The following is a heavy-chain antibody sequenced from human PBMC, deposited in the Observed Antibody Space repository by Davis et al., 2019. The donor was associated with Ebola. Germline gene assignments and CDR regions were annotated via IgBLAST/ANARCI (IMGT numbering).Heavy chain of an antibody. CDR3: AREVGYEFDP. Sequence: SVKVSCKSSGGTFSSYAISWVRQAPGQRLEWMGWINAGNGNTKYSQKFQGRVTITADESTSTAYMELSSLRSEDTAVYYCAREVGYEFDPRGQGTLVTVSS. J-gene: IGHJ5*02. D-gene: IGHD5-12*01. V-gene: IGHV1-69*13. CDR2: INAGNGNT. CDR1: GGTFSSYA.